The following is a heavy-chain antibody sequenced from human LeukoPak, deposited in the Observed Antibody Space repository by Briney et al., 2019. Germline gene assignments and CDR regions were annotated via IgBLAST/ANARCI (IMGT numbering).Heavy chain of an antibody. J-gene: IGHJ6*03. CDR3: ARLRGFTYYYGSGSYYYYYMDV. Sequence: PGGSLRLSCAASGFTFSSYWMSWVRQAPGKGLEWVANIKQDGSEKYYVDSVKGRFTISRDNAKNSLYLQMNSLRAEDTAVYYCARLRGFTYYYGSGSYYYYYMDVWGKGTTVTVSS. CDR2: IKQDGSEK. D-gene: IGHD3-10*01. V-gene: IGHV3-7*01. CDR1: GFTFSSYW.